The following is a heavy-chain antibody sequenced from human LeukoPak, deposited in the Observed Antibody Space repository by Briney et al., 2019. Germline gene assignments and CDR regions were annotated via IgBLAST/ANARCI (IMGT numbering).Heavy chain of an antibody. Sequence: GASVKVSCKASGYTFTSYYMHWVRQAPGQGLEWMGIINPSGGSASYAQKFQGRVTMTRDMSTSTVYMELSSLRSEDTAVYFCAREGYCSGGNCYSVDYWGQGTLVTVSS. CDR3: AREGYCSGGNCYSVDY. D-gene: IGHD2-15*01. V-gene: IGHV1-46*01. CDR1: GYTFTSYY. CDR2: INPSGGSA. J-gene: IGHJ4*02.